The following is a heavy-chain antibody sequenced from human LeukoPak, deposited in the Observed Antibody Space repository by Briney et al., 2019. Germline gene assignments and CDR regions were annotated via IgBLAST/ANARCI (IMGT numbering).Heavy chain of an antibody. CDR1: GFTFSAYY. Sequence: QPGGPRRLSLAASGFTFSAYYMSWIRQAPGKGLEWVSAISGSGGSTYYADSVKGRFTISRDNSKNTLYLQMNTLRADDTAVYYCAKDHGSSDWYYFDYWGQGTLVTVSS. CDR2: ISGSGGST. J-gene: IGHJ4*02. D-gene: IGHD6-13*01. CDR3: AKDHGSSDWYYFDY. V-gene: IGHV3-23*01.